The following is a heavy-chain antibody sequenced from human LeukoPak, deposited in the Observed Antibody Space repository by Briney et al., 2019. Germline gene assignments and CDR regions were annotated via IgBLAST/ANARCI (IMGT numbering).Heavy chain of an antibody. CDR1: GFTFSSYS. CDR2: ISSSSSYI. Sequence: PGGSLTLSCAASGFTFSSYSMNWVRQAPGKGLEWVSSISSSSSYIYYADSVKGRFTISRDNAKNSLYLQMNSLRAEDTAVYYCARYYDSSGYHARDYYFDYWGQGTLVTVSS. CDR3: ARYYDSSGYHARDYYFDY. J-gene: IGHJ4*02. D-gene: IGHD3-22*01. V-gene: IGHV3-21*01.